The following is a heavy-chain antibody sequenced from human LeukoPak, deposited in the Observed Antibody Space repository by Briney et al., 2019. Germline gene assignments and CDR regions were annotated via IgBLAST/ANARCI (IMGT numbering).Heavy chain of an antibody. CDR2: IRGDGRAT. CDR1: GFIFTDYW. D-gene: IGHD3-9*01. J-gene: IGHJ6*02. Sequence: GGSLRLSCAASGFIFTDYWMHWVRQGPGKELVWVARIRGDGRATTYADSVKGRFTISRDNAMNTVFLQMKSLRAEDTGTYYCARDQTYDILTGRLYHYGMDVWGQGTTVTVSS. V-gene: IGHV3-74*03. CDR3: ARDQTYDILTGRLYHYGMDV.